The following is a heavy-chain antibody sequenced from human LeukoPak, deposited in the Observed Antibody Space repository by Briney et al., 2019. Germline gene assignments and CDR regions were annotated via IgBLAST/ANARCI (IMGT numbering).Heavy chain of an antibody. CDR3: ARFGVYCSSTSCWVDY. CDR1: GYSFTSYW. V-gene: IGHV5-51*01. CDR2: IYPGDSDT. D-gene: IGHD2-2*01. Sequence: GESLKISCKGSGYSFTSYWIGWVRQMPGKGLEWMGIIYPGDSDTRYSPSFQGQVTISADKSISTAYLQWSSLKASDTAMYSCARFGVYCSSTSCWVDYWGQGTLVTVSS. J-gene: IGHJ4*02.